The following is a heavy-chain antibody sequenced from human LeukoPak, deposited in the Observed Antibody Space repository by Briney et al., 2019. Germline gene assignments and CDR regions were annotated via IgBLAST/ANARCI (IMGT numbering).Heavy chain of an antibody. D-gene: IGHD3-3*01. V-gene: IGHV3-30-3*01. CDR3: ARDNPHGYDFWRGSGNYYYYGMDV. Sequence: PGRSLRLSCAASGFTFSNYAMHWVRQAPGKGLEWVAVISYDGSNKYYADSVKGRFTISRDNSKNTLYLQMNSLRAEDTAVYYCARDNPHGYDFWRGSGNYYYYGMDVWGQGTTVTVSS. CDR1: GFTFSNYA. CDR2: ISYDGSNK. J-gene: IGHJ6*02.